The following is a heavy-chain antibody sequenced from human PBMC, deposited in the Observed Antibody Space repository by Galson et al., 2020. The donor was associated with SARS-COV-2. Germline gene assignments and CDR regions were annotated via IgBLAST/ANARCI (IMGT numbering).Heavy chain of an antibody. J-gene: IGHJ4*02. CDR1: GYSFTNNW. CDR2: IYPDDSYT. Sequence: GESLKISCRTSGYSFTNNWIGWVRQMPGKGLEWMGIIYPDDSYTIYSPSFQGQVTISADKSISTAFLQWSSLKASDTAIYYCARHGASSGWYEGIDYWGQGTLVTVSS. CDR3: ARHGASSGWYEGIDY. V-gene: IGHV5-51*01. D-gene: IGHD6-19*01.